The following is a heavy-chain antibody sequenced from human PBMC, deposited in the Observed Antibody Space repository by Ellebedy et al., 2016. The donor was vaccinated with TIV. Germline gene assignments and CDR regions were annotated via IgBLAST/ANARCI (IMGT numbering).Heavy chain of an antibody. D-gene: IGHD3-3*01. CDR3: VSGYYDFWSGYF. Sequence: GGSLRLSXSASGFTFSSYTMHWVRQAAGKGLEYVSTISTNGGITDYADSVKGRFTISRDNSKNTLYLQMSSLRAEDTAVYYCVSGYYDFWSGYFWGQGTLVTVSS. V-gene: IGHV3-64D*06. CDR2: ISTNGGIT. J-gene: IGHJ4*02. CDR1: GFTFSSYT.